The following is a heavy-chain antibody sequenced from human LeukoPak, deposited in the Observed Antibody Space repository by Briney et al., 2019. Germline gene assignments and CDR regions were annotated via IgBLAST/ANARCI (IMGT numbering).Heavy chain of an antibody. D-gene: IGHD6-13*01. CDR3: ARTDSSPNWFDP. CDR2: IIPIFGTA. CDR1: GGTFSSYA. V-gene: IGHV1-69*05. J-gene: IGHJ5*02. Sequence: SVKVSCKSSGGTFSSYAISWVRPAPGQGLEWMGGIIPIFGTANYAQKFQGRVTITTDESTSTAYMELSSLRSEDTAVYYCARTDSSPNWFDPWGQGTLVTVSS.